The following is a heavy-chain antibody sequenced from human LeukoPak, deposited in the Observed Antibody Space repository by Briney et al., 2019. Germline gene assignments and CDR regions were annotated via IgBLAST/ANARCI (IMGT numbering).Heavy chain of an antibody. J-gene: IGHJ4*02. CDR3: ARGDSGSYYFDY. V-gene: IGHV3-48*03. D-gene: IGHD1-26*01. CDR1: GFTFSSYE. CDR2: ISSSGSTI. Sequence: GGTLRLSCAASGFTFSSYEMNWVRQAPGKGLEWVSYISSSGSTIYYADSVKGRFTISRDNAKNSLYLQMNSLRAEDTAVYYCARGDSGSYYFDYWGQGTLVTVSS.